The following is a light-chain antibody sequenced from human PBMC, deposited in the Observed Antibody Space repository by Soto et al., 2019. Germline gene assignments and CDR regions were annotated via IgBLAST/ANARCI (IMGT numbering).Light chain of an antibody. CDR3: PHSSSYTRT. J-gene: IGKJ1*01. CDR1: QSISSW. CDR2: KAS. Sequence: DIQMTQSPSTLSASVGERVTVTCRASQSISSWLAWYQQKAGKAPKLLIYKASPLASGVPSRFSGSGSGTEFTLTGSVLEPEEYATYSCPHSSSYTRTFCHGAKVKIK. V-gene: IGKV1-5*03.